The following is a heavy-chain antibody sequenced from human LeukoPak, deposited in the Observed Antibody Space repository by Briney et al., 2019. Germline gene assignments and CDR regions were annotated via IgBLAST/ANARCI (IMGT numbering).Heavy chain of an antibody. CDR2: MNPNSGNT. CDR1: GYTFTSYD. D-gene: IGHD6-19*01. CDR3: ARGYSSGWYAGDAFDI. V-gene: IGHV1-8*01. J-gene: IGHJ3*02. Sequence: ASVKVSCKASGYTFTSYDINWVRQATGQGLEWMGWMNPNSGNTGYAQKFQGRVTMTRNTSISTAYMELSSLRSEDTAVYYCARGYSSGWYAGDAFDIWGQGTMVTVSS.